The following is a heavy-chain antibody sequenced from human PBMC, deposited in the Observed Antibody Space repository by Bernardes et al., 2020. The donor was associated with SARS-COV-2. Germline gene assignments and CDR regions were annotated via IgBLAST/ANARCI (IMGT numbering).Heavy chain of an antibody. D-gene: IGHD3-10*01. CDR1: GFTFSSYW. CDR2: INGGGSET. V-gene: IGHV3-74*01. J-gene: IGHJ6*02. Sequence: GGSLRLSREASGFTFSSYWMHWVRHVPGKGLVWVSRINGGGSETIYADSVKGRFTISRDNAKNTLYVQMNSLRAEDTAVYYCARKSGNDYGMDVWGQGTTVTVSS. CDR3: ARKSGNDYGMDV.